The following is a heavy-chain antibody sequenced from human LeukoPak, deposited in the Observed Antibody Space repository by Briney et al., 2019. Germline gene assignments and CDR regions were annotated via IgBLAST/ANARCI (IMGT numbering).Heavy chain of an antibody. J-gene: IGHJ5*02. Sequence: SETLSLTCAVSGGSISSYYWSWIRQPPGKGLEWIGYIYYSGSTNYNPSLKSRVTVSVDTSKNQFSLKLSSVTAADTAVYYCARIAVAGPRGWFDPWGQGTLVTVSS. CDR2: IYYSGST. V-gene: IGHV4-59*08. CDR1: GGSISSYY. D-gene: IGHD6-19*01. CDR3: ARIAVAGPRGWFDP.